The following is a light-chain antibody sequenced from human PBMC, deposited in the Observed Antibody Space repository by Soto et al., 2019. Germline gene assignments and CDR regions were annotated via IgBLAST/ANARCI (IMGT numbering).Light chain of an antibody. CDR2: G. V-gene: IGLV1-40*01. CDR3: QSYDSSLSRRWV. J-gene: IGLJ3*02. CDR1: SSNIGAGYP. Sequence: QSVLTQPPSVSGAPGQRVTISCTGSSSNIGAGYPVHWYQQLPGTAPKLLVAGNRPSGVPDRFSVSKSGASASLAITGLQSEDEADYYCQSYDSSLSRRWVFGGGTKVTVL.